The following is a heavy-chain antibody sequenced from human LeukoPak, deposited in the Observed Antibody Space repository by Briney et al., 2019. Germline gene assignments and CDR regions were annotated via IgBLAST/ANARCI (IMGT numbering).Heavy chain of an antibody. J-gene: IGHJ6*02. CDR3: ARSLYCSSSTSCYDYGMDV. V-gene: IGHV1-69*01. CDR2: IIPILGTA. CDR1: GGTFRSYG. D-gene: IGHD2-2*01. Sequence: SVKVSCKASGGTFRSYGLNWVRQAPGQGLEWMGGIIPILGTAKYAQKLQGRVTITADESTSTAYMELSSLRYEDTAVYYCARSLYCSSSTSCYDYGMDVWGQGTTVTVSS.